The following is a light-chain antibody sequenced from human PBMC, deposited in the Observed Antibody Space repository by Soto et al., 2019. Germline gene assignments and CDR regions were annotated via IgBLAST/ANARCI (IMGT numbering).Light chain of an antibody. V-gene: IGKV1-5*01. J-gene: IGKJ4*02. CDR3: QQYNTFGLT. CDR1: QSISSW. Sequence: DIHITQSPSTLAAPVGDRVTITCRASQSISSWLAWYQQKPGKAPKLLIFDASTLESGVPSKFSGSGSDTEFTFTISSLQPDDSATYYCQQYNTFGLTFGGGTKVDIK. CDR2: DAS.